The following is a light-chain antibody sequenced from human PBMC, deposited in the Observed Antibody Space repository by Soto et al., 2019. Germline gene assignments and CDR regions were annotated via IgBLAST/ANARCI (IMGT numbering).Light chain of an antibody. J-gene: IGKJ3*01. CDR3: QQFGSSPGFT. CDR2: AAS. Sequence: EIGLTQSPGTLSLSPGERATLSCRASQSINNRYLAWYQQKPGQAPRLLIYAASSRATGIPDRFSGSGSGTDFTHTISRLEPEDFAVYYCQQFGSSPGFTFGPGTKVDIK. CDR1: QSINNRY. V-gene: IGKV3-20*01.